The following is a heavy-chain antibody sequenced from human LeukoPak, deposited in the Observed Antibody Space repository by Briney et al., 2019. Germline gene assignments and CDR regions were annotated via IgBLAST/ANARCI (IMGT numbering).Heavy chain of an antibody. D-gene: IGHD3-22*01. CDR3: ARHSYYDSSGYRFDY. J-gene: IGHJ4*02. CDR2: IYYSGST. CDR1: GGSISSYY. V-gene: IGHV4-59*08. Sequence: SETLSLTCTVSGGSISSYYWSWIRQPPGKGLEWIGYIYYSGSTSYNPSLKSRVTISVDTSKNQFSLKLGSVTAADTAVYYCARHSYYDSSGYRFDYWGQGTLVTVSS.